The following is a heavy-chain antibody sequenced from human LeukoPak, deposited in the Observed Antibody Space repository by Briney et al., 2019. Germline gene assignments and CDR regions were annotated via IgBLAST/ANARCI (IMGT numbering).Heavy chain of an antibody. D-gene: IGHD4-11*01. V-gene: IGHV1-18*01. CDR2: IGAYNGNT. CDR3: ARAGSNSNYPSEIRFDP. CDR1: GYTFTSYG. Sequence: ASVKVTCKASGYTFTSYGISWVRQAPGQGLEWMGCIGAYNGNTNYAQKFQGTVTMTTDTSTSTAYMEVRSLRSDDTAVYYCARAGSNSNYPSEIRFDPWGQGTLVTVSS. J-gene: IGHJ5*02.